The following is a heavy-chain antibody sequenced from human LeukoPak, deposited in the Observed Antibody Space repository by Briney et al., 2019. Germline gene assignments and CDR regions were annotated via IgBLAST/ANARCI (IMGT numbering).Heavy chain of an antibody. CDR3: GREGSSGWHNYYYYYGMDV. CDR1: GDSVSSNSAA. D-gene: IGHD6-19*01. V-gene: IGHV6-1*01. J-gene: IGHJ6*02. Sequence: SQTLSLTCAISGDSVSSNSAAWNWIRQSPSRGLEWLGRTYYRSKWYNDYAVSVKSRITINPDTSKNQFSLQLNSVTPVDTAVYYCGREGSSGWHNYYYYYGMDVWGQGTTVTVSS. CDR2: TYYRSKWYN.